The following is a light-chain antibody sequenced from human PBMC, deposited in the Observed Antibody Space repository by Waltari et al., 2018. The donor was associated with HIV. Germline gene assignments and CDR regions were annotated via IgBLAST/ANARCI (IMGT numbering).Light chain of an antibody. V-gene: IGLV1-47*01. Sequence: QSVLTQPPSASGTPGQRVTISCSGSSSNIGSNYVYWYQQLPGTAPKLLIYRNYQRPSGVPDRFSGSKSGTSASLAISGLRSEDEADYYCAAWDDSLSGRGVVFGGGTKLTVL. CDR1: SSNIGSNY. J-gene: IGLJ2*01. CDR2: RNY. CDR3: AAWDDSLSGRGVV.